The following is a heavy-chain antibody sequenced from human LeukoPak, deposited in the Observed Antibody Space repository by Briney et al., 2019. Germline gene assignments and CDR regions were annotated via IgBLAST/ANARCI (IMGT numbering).Heavy chain of an antibody. CDR1: GFTFSTYS. Sequence: GGSLRLSCAASGFTFSTYSMNWVRQAPGKGLEWVSSISSTGVYIDYADSVKGRFTISRDNSKNTLYLQMNSLRAEDTAVYYCAKDYSDSSGYFRVPHVFDFWGQGTLVTVSS. CDR3: AKDYSDSSGYFRVPHVFDF. D-gene: IGHD3-22*01. CDR2: ISSTGVYI. V-gene: IGHV3-21*01. J-gene: IGHJ4*02.